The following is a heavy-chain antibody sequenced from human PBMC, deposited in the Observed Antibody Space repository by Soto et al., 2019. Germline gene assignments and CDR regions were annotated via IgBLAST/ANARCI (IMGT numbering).Heavy chain of an antibody. Sequence: GGSLRLSCAASGFTFSSYSMNWVRQAPGKGLEWVSSISSSSSYIYYADSVKGRFTISRDNAKNSLYLQMNSLRAEDTAVYYCARDSLASTDPTVTTIKLHYYYYYYMDVWGKGTTVTVSS. CDR1: GFTFSSYS. CDR2: ISSSSSYI. CDR3: ARDSLASTDPTVTTIKLHYYYYYYMDV. D-gene: IGHD4-4*01. J-gene: IGHJ6*03. V-gene: IGHV3-21*01.